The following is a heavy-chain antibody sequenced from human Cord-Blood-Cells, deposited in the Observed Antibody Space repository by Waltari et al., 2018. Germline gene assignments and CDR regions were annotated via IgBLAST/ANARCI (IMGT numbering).Heavy chain of an antibody. CDR3: AKDSSGWYLGY. D-gene: IGHD6-19*01. CDR2: ISYDGSNK. Sequence: QVRLVESGGGVVQPGRSLRLSCAASGFTFSSYATPGVRQAPGKGLEWVAVISYDGSNKYYADSVKGRFTISRDNSKNTLYLQMNSLRAEDTAVYYCAKDSSGWYLGYWGQGTLVTVSS. V-gene: IGHV3-30*18. J-gene: IGHJ4*02. CDR1: GFTFSSYA.